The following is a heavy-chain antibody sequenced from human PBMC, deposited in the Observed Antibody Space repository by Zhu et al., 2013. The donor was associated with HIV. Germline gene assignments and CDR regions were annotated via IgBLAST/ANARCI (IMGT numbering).Heavy chain of an antibody. CDR2: IYHSGST. D-gene: IGHD3-10*01. V-gene: IGHV4-30-2*01. Sequence: QVQLQESGSGLVKPSQTLSLTCAVSGDSISSGGYSWSWIRQPPGKGLEWIGYIYHSGSTYYNPSLKSRVTISVDRSKNQFSLKLSSVTAADTAVYYCARGNGSGSHYYYYGMDVWGQGTTVTVSS. CDR3: ARGNGSGSHYYYYGMDV. CDR1: GDSISSGGYS. J-gene: IGHJ6*02.